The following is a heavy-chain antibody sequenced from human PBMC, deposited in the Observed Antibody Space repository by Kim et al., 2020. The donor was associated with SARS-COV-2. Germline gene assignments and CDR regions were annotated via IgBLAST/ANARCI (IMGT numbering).Heavy chain of an antibody. CDR3: ARQAIAVAGTDYYYGMDV. V-gene: IGHV4-39*01. CDR2: IYYSGST. CDR1: GGSISSSSYY. J-gene: IGHJ6*02. D-gene: IGHD6-19*01. Sequence: SETLSLTCTVSGGSISSSSYYWGWIRQPPGKGLEWIGSIYYSGSTYYNPSLKSRVTISVDTSKNQFSLTLSSVTAADTAVYYCARQAIAVAGTDYYYGMDVWGQGTTVTVSS.